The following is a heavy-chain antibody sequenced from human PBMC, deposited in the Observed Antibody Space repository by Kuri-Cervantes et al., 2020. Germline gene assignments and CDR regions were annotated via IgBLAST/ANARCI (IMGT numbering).Heavy chain of an antibody. CDR1: GFTFSKAW. V-gene: IGHV3-11*01. J-gene: IGHJ5*02. CDR3: AKDIGTQQTQGWFDP. D-gene: IGHD1-26*01. CDR2: ISSSGSTI. Sequence: GESLKISCAASGFTFSKAWMNWVRQAPGKGLEWVSYISSSGSTIYYADSVKGRFTISRDNAKNSLYLQMNSLRAEDTALYYCAKDIGTQQTQGWFDPWGQGTLVTVSS.